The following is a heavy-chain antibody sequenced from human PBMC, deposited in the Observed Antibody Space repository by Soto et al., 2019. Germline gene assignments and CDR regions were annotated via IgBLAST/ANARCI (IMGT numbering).Heavy chain of an antibody. J-gene: IGHJ4*02. D-gene: IGHD3-22*01. Sequence: SETLSLTCAVSGYSISSGYYWGWIRQPPGKGLEWLGSIFHSGTTYDNPSLKSRVTISVDMSNNQFSLKLTSVTAADTAVYYCARLLDDSRGSYYFDYWGQGTLVTVSS. CDR3: ARLLDDSRGSYYFDY. CDR2: IFHSGTT. CDR1: GYSISSGYY. V-gene: IGHV4-38-2*01.